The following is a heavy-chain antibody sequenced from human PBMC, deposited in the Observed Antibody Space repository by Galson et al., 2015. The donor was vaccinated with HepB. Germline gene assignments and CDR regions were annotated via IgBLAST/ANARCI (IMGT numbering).Heavy chain of an antibody. V-gene: IGHV1-18*01. CDR3: ARDQAMIRGVGIDF. CDR1: GYYFTHYG. D-gene: IGHD3-10*01. CDR2: TSAYNGNT. J-gene: IGHJ4*02. Sequence: SVKVSCKASGYYFTHYGITWVRQAPGQGLQWMGWTSAYNGNTNYAPEFQDRVTMITDASTGTAYMGLRSLRSDDTAIYYCARDQAMIRGVGIDFWGQGTLVTVSS.